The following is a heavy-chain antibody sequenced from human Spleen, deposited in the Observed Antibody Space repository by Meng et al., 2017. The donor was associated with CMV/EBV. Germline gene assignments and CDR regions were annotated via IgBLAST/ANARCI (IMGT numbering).Heavy chain of an antibody. CDR3: ARSLVVVAAKVRRNWFDP. Sequence: TFTGYYMHWVRQAPGQGLEWMGWINPNSGGTNYAQKFQGRVTMTRDTSISTAYMELSRLRSDDTAVYYCARSLVVVAAKVRRNWFDPWGQGALVTVSS. V-gene: IGHV1-2*02. CDR1: TFTGYY. CDR2: INPNSGGT. J-gene: IGHJ5*02. D-gene: IGHD2-15*01.